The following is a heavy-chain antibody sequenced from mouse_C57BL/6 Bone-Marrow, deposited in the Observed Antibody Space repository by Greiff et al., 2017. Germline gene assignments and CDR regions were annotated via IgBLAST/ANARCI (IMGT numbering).Heavy chain of an antibody. J-gene: IGHJ1*03. Sequence: QVQLQQPGAELVMPGASVKLSCKASGYTFTSYWMHWVKQRPGQGLEWIGEIDPSDSYTNYNQKFKGKSTLTVDKSSSTAYIQLSSLTSEDSAVYYCAREYWYFDVWGTGTTVTVSS. CDR3: AREYWYFDV. CDR1: GYTFTSYW. CDR2: IDPSDSYT. V-gene: IGHV1-69*01.